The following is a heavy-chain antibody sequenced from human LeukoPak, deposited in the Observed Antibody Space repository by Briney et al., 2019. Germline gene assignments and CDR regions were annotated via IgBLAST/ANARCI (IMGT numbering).Heavy chain of an antibody. J-gene: IGHJ4*02. Sequence: GGPLRLSCAASGFTFSNGMHWVRQAPGKGLEWVAFIRYDGSKKYYADSVKGRFTISRDNSKNTLYLQMNSLRAEDTAFYYCASGGIYYGAAFEFWGQGTLVTVSS. CDR2: IRYDGSKK. CDR1: GFTFSNG. V-gene: IGHV3-30*02. D-gene: IGHD1-26*01. CDR3: ASGGIYYGAAFEF.